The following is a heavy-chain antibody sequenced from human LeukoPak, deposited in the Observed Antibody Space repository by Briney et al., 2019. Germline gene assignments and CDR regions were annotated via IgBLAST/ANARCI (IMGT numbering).Heavy chain of an antibody. CDR3: AKDRRYYGYVWGSYRYNLNDY. V-gene: IGHV3-23*01. Sequence: GGSLRLSCAASGFTFISYGMSWVRQAPGKGLEWVSTIRGTGDTTYYADSVKGRFTISRDNSKNSLYLQMNSVRVEDTAVYYCAKDRRYYGYVWGSYRYNLNDYWGQGTLVTVSS. CDR2: IRGTGDTT. J-gene: IGHJ4*02. D-gene: IGHD3-16*02. CDR1: GFTFISYG.